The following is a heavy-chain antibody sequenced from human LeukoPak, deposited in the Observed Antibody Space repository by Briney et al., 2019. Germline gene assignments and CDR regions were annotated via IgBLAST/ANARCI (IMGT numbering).Heavy chain of an antibody. CDR3: ARAASGWYDAFDI. CDR1: GFAVSSNY. CDR2: IYSGGST. D-gene: IGHD6-19*01. V-gene: IGHV3-66*01. J-gene: IGHJ3*02. Sequence: PGGSLRLSCAASGFAVSSNYMSWVRQAPGKGLEWVSVIYSGGSTYYADSVKGRFTISRDNSKNTLYLQMNSLRAEDTAVYYCARAASGWYDAFDIWGQGTMVTVSS.